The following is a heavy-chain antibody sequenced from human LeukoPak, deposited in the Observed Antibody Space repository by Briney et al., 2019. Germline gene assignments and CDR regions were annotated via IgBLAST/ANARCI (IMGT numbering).Heavy chain of an antibody. Sequence: ASVKVSCKASGGTFSSYAISWVRQAPGQGLEWMGGIIPIFGTANYAQKFQGRVTITADESTSTAYMELSSLRSEDTAVYYCAGRTTGAINRFDYWGQGTLVTVSS. CDR1: GGTFSSYA. CDR3: AGRTTGAINRFDY. CDR2: IIPIFGTA. V-gene: IGHV1-69*13. D-gene: IGHD1-7*01. J-gene: IGHJ4*02.